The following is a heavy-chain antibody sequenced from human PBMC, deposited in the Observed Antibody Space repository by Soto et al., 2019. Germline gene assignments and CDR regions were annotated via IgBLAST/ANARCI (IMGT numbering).Heavy chain of an antibody. Sequence: QEQLMESGGDVVQPGRSLRLSCVASGFSFSSQAMHWVRQAPGKGLERVAAISNDGNRQLYADSVKDRFTISRYNSRNTLDLQMNNLRTEATGVYFCARDIYSYGSVGTHDIWGQGTMVTVSS. CDR2: ISNDGNRQ. CDR1: GFSFSSQA. D-gene: IGHD5-18*01. CDR3: ARDIYSYGSVGTHDI. V-gene: IGHV3-30-3*01. J-gene: IGHJ3*02.